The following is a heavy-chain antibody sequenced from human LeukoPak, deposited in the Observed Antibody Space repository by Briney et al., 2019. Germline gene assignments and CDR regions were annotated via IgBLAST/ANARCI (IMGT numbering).Heavy chain of an antibody. D-gene: IGHD6-6*01. CDR2: IIPIFGTA. J-gene: IGHJ3*02. CDR3: ARDSSSSSHDAFDI. Sequence: ASVKVSCKASGGTFSSYAISWVRQAPGQGLEWMGGIIPIFGTANYAQKFQGRVTITADKSTSTAYMELSSLRSEDTAVYYCARDSSSSSHDAFDIWGQGTVVTVSS. CDR1: GGTFSSYA. V-gene: IGHV1-69*06.